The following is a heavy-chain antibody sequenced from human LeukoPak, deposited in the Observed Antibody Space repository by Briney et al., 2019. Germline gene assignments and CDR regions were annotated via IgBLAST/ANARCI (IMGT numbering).Heavy chain of an antibody. D-gene: IGHD5-24*01. Sequence: GGSLRLSCAASGFTFSVAAMTWVRRAPGKGLEWVSLIGASGESTYYADSVKGRFTISRDNSKNTLSLQMNSLRVEDTAMYFCAKDIQLSTWGLGTMVTVSS. CDR2: IGASGEST. CDR3: AKDIQLST. J-gene: IGHJ3*01. CDR1: GFTFSVAA. V-gene: IGHV3-23*01.